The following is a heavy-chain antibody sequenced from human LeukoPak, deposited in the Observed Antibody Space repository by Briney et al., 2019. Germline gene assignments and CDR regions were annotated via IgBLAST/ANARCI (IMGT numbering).Heavy chain of an antibody. CDR1: GYTLTELS. J-gene: IGHJ4*02. Sequence: ASVKVSCKVSGYTLTELSMHWVRQAPGKGLEWMGGFDPEDGETIYAQKFQGRVTMTEDTSTDTAYMELSSLRSEDTAVYYCARTPDGNRPLDYWGQGTLVTVSS. CDR2: FDPEDGET. CDR3: ARTPDGNRPLDY. D-gene: IGHD4-23*01. V-gene: IGHV1-24*01.